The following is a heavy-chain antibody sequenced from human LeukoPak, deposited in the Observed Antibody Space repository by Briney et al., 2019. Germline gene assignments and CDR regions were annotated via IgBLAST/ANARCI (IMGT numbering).Heavy chain of an antibody. Sequence: PGGSLRLSCAASGFTFSTYWMSWVRQAPGKGLEWVSVIYSGGSTFYADSVKGRFTISRDNSKNTLCLQMNSLRAEDTAVYYCARVSNYYGSGSDYWGQGTLVTVSS. J-gene: IGHJ4*02. V-gene: IGHV3-66*01. CDR3: ARVSNYYGSGSDY. CDR2: IYSGGST. D-gene: IGHD3-10*01. CDR1: GFTFSTYW.